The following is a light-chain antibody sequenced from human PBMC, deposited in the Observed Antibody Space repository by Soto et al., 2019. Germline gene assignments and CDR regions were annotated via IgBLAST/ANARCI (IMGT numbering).Light chain of an antibody. CDR2: DAS. V-gene: IGKV3-15*01. CDR3: QQYNNWPPIT. Sequence: EIVITQSPSTLSVSPGERATLSCRASQSVRSKLAWYQQKPGQAPRLLIYDASTRATGIPARFSGSGSGTEFTLTISSLQSEDFAVYYCQQYNNWPPITLGQGTRLEIK. J-gene: IGKJ5*01. CDR1: QSVRSK.